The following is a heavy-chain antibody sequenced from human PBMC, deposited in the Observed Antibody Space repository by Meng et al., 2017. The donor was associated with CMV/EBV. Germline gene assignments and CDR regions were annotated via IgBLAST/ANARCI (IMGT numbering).Heavy chain of an antibody. Sequence: QITLKESGPTLVKPTQTLTLTFTFAGFSLSSSGVSVGWIRQPPGKALEWLALIYWDDDKRYSPSLKSRLTITKDTSKNQVVLTMTNMDPVDTATYYCAHRGRIAAAGTDWFDPWGQGTLVTVSS. V-gene: IGHV2-5*02. D-gene: IGHD6-13*01. J-gene: IGHJ5*02. CDR2: IYWDDDK. CDR3: AHRGRIAAAGTDWFDP. CDR1: GFSLSSSGVS.